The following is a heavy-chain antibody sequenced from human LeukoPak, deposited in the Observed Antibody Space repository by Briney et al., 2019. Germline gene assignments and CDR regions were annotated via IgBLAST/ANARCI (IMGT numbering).Heavy chain of an antibody. J-gene: IGHJ6*03. D-gene: IGHD3-3*01. CDR2: INPSGGST. V-gene: IGHV1-46*01. CDR1: GYTFTSYY. CDR3: ARDDSPLGGYYREYYMDV. Sequence: ASVKVSCKASGYTFTSYYMHWVRQAPGQGLEWMGVINPSGGSTSYAQKFQGRVTMTRDTSTSTVYMELSSLRSEDTAVYYCARDDSPLGGYYREYYMDVWGKGTTVTVSS.